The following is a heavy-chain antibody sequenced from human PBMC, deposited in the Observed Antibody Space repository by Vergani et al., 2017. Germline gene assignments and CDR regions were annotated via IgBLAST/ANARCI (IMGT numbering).Heavy chain of an antibody. CDR2: ISAYNGNT. CDR1: GYTFTSYG. D-gene: IGHD2-21*02. CDR3: ARDQAVVTAIFSQREIFSLHHFDY. V-gene: IGHV1-18*01. Sequence: QVQLVQSGAEVKKPGASVKVSCKASGYTFTSYGISWVRQAPGQGLEWMGWISAYNGNTNYAQKLQGRVTMTTDTSSSTAYMELRSLRSDDTAVYYCARDQAVVTAIFSQREIFSLHHFDYWGQGTLVTVSS. J-gene: IGHJ4*02.